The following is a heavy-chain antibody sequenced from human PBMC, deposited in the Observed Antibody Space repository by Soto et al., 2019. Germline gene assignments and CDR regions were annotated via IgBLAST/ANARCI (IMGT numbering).Heavy chain of an antibody. CDR3: ASYNWPATSDY. J-gene: IGHJ4*02. Sequence: EVQLVESGGGLVQPGGSLRLSCAATGLSLNSLWMYWIRQSPGGGLKWISGINGYGRSTRYVDSVSGRFTISRDNAQNTLYLQMNSLRAEDTAIYYCASYNWPATSDYWGQGTPVTVSS. D-gene: IGHD1-20*01. CDR2: INGYGRST. CDR1: GLSLNSLW. V-gene: IGHV3-74*01.